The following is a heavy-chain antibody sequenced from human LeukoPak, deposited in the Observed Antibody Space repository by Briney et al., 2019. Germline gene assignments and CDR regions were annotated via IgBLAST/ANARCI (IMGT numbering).Heavy chain of an antibody. Sequence: PGRSLTLSCAASTFTFSSFGMHWVSQAPGKGLEWVAVIWYDASNKYYVDSVKGRFTISRDNSKNTLYLQMNSLRDDDTAVYYCVRGVGVSRFNYLDPWGQGTLVIVSS. CDR2: IWYDASNK. D-gene: IGHD1-7*01. J-gene: IGHJ5*02. V-gene: IGHV3-33*01. CDR3: VRGVGVSRFNYLDP. CDR1: TFTFSSFG.